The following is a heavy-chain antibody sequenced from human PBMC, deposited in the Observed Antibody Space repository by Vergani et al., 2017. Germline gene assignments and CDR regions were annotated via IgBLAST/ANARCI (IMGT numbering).Heavy chain of an antibody. V-gene: IGHV3-21*01. CDR2: ISSSSSYI. CDR1: GFTFSSYS. D-gene: IGHD6-19*01. J-gene: IGHJ6*02. CDR3: ARNQQWLGLYYYYGMDV. Sequence: EVQLVESGGGLVKPGGSLRLSCAASGFTFSSYSMNWVRQAPGKGLEWVSSISSSSSYIYYADSVKGRFTISRDNAKNSLYLQMNSLRAEDTAVYYCARNQQWLGLYYYYGMDVWGQGTTVTVSS.